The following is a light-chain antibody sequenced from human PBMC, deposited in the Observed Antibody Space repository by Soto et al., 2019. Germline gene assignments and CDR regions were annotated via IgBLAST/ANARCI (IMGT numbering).Light chain of an antibody. V-gene: IGLV1-51*01. CDR1: SSNIGNNF. CDR3: GTWDNSLSAAL. Sequence: QSVLTQPPSVSAAPGQQVTISCSGSSSNIGNNFVSWYQQLPGTAPKLLIYDNDKLPSGIPDRFSGSKSGTSATLGITGLQTGDEADYYCGTWDNSLSAALFGGGTKVTVL. CDR2: DND. J-gene: IGLJ2*01.